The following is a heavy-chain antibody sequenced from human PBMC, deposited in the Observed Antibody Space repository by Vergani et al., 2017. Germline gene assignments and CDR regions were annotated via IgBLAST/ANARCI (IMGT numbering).Heavy chain of an antibody. J-gene: IGHJ5*02. V-gene: IGHV1-2*02. Sequence: QVQLVQSGAEVKKPGASVKVSCKASGYTFTGYYMHWVRQAPGQGLEWMGWINPNSGGTNYAQKFQGRVTITADKSTSTAYMELSSLRSEDTAVYYCASLLGYCSSTSCLRFDPWGQGTLVTVSS. CDR2: INPNSGGT. CDR3: ASLLGYCSSTSCLRFDP. D-gene: IGHD2-2*01. CDR1: GYTFTGYY.